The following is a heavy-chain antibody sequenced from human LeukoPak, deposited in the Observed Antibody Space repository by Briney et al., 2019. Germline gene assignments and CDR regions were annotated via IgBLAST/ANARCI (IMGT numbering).Heavy chain of an antibody. CDR3: VKRDNSAWYDY. CDR2: ISGHGGST. V-gene: IGHV3-64D*06. J-gene: IGHJ4*02. D-gene: IGHD6-19*01. Sequence: GSLRLSCAASGFTFSNFWMHWVRPAPGKGLEYVSAISGHGGSTYYADSVRGRFTISRDNSKNTLYLQMNSLRPEDTAVYYCVKRDNSAWYDYWGQGTLVTVSS. CDR1: GFTFSNFW.